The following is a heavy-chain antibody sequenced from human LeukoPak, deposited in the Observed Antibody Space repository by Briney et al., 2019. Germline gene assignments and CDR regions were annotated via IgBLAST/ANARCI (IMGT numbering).Heavy chain of an antibody. J-gene: IGHJ4*02. CDR3: ARDLTFEGYYYDSSGYHELDY. D-gene: IGHD3-22*01. CDR1: GYTFTSYY. V-gene: IGHV1-46*01. CDR2: INPSGGST. Sequence: ASVKVSCKASGYTFTSYYMHWVRQAPGQGLEWTGIINPSGGSTSYAQKFQGRVTMTRDTSTSTVYMEPSSLRSEDTAVYYCARDLTFEGYYYDSSGYHELDYWGQGTLVTVSS.